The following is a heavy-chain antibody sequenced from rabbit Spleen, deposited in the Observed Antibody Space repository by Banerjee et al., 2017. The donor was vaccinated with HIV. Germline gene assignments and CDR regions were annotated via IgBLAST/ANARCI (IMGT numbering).Heavy chain of an antibody. CDR1: GFTLSSYY. CDR3: ARDGAGVIGWNFNL. Sequence: HLKESGGGLVQPGGSLKLSCTASGFTLSSYYMNWVRQAPGKGLEWIGYIDPVFGITYYANWVNGRFSISRENAQNTVFLQMTSLTAADTATYFCARDGAGVIGWNFNLWGQGTLVTVS. V-gene: IGHV1S7*01. D-gene: IGHD4-2*01. J-gene: IGHJ4*01. CDR2: IDPVFGIT.